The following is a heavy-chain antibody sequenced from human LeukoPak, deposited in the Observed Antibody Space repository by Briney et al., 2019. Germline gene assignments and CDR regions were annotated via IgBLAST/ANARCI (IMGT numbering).Heavy chain of an antibody. CDR3: ARGGGHYRPIGY. CDR2: IWYDGSNK. Sequence: GGSLRLSCAASGFTFSSCGMHWVRQAPGKGLEWVAVIWYDGSNKYYADSVKGRFTISRDNSKNTLYLQMNSLRAEDTAVYYCARGGGHYRPIGYWGQGTLVTVSS. V-gene: IGHV3-33*01. D-gene: IGHD3-16*01. CDR1: GFTFSSCG. J-gene: IGHJ4*02.